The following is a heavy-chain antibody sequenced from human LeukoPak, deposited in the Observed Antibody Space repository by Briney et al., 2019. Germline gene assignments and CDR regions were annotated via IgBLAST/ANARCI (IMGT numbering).Heavy chain of an antibody. CDR2: INPSGGRT. Sequence: ASVKVSCKASGYTFTSNYMHWGRQALEQGLEWMGIINPSGGRTSYAQKFQGRVTMTRDTSTSTVYMELSSLRSEDTAVYYCARGKGVMITFGGVMGYWGQGTLVTVSS. J-gene: IGHJ4*02. D-gene: IGHD3-16*01. V-gene: IGHV1-46*01. CDR1: GYTFTSNY. CDR3: ARGKGVMITFGGVMGY.